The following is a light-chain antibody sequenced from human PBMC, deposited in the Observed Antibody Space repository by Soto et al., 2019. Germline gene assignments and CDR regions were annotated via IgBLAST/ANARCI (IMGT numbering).Light chain of an antibody. Sequence: EVVLTQSPGTVSLSPGERATLSCRASQSITSSYIAWYQQKPGQAPRLLIYAASSRATGIPDRLSGSGSGTDFTLSISRLEPEDFAGYYCQQYGSSVTWTFGQGTKVEIK. J-gene: IGKJ1*01. CDR3: QQYGSSVTWT. CDR2: AAS. CDR1: QSITSSY. V-gene: IGKV3-20*01.